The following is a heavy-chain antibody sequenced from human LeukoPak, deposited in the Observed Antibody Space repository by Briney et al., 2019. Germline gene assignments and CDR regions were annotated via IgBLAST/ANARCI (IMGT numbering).Heavy chain of an antibody. CDR2: ISYDGRNK. D-gene: IGHD3-16*01. CDR1: GFTFSSYA. Sequence: GGTLRLSCAASGFTFSSYAMHGVRRAPGKGLEWVAVISYDGRNKYYADSVKGGFTISRENSKNTLYLQMNSLRAEDTAVYYCASDYDYVCGRGTFDYWGQGTLVTVSS. CDR3: ASDYDYVCGRGTFDY. J-gene: IGHJ4*02. V-gene: IGHV3-30*04.